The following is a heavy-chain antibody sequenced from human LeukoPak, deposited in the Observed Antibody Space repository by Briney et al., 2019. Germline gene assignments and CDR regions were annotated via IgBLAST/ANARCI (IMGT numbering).Heavy chain of an antibody. CDR2: VSYDGSNG. Sequence: PGGSLRLSCAASGFTFSQYGMHWVRQAPGKGLEWVAVVSYDGSNGYYADSVRGRFTISRDNAKNSLYLQMNSLRAEDTAVYYCARDMAVRGGAFPAEGMDVWGQGTTVTVSS. CDR3: ARDMAVRGGAFPAEGMDV. J-gene: IGHJ6*02. D-gene: IGHD3-10*01. CDR1: GFTFSQYG. V-gene: IGHV3-30*03.